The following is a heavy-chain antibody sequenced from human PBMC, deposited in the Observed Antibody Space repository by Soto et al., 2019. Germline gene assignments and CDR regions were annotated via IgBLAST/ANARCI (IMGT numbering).Heavy chain of an antibody. CDR2: IYHSGST. D-gene: IGHD3-9*01. CDR3: ARDKGYYDILTSRY. V-gene: IGHV4-38-2*02. Sequence: SETLSLTCAVSGYSISSGYYWGWIRQPPGKGLEWIGSIYHSGSTYYNPSLKSRVTISVDTSKNQFSLKLSSVTAADTAVNYCARDKGYYDILTSRYWGQGTLVISPQ. J-gene: IGHJ4*02. CDR1: GYSISSGYY.